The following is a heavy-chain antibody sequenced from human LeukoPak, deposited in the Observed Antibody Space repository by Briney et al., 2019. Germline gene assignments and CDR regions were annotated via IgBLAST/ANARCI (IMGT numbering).Heavy chain of an antibody. V-gene: IGHV4-59*01. J-gene: IGHJ4*02. Sequence: SETLSLTCTVSGASIRTTYWSWIRQPPGKGLEWLGSIHNRGTSNYKSSLKGRLTISGDTSKNQFSLKLNSVTAADTAVYYCALWRGYGGYFDYWGQGSLVTVSS. CDR2: IHNRGTS. CDR3: ALWRGYGGYFDY. CDR1: GASIRTTY. D-gene: IGHD4-23*01.